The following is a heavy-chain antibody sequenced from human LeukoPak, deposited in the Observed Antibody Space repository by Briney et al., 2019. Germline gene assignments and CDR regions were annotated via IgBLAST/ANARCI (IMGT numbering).Heavy chain of an antibody. CDR1: GGTFSSYA. CDR3: ARSVAAFYWYFDL. D-gene: IGHD6-19*01. CDR2: IIPIFGTA. V-gene: IGHV1-69*05. J-gene: IGHJ2*01. Sequence: SVKVSCKASGGTFSSYAISWARQAPGQGLEWMGGIIPIFGTANYAQKFQGRVTITTDESTSTAYMELSSLRSEDTAVYYCARSVAAFYWYFDLWGRGTLVTVSS.